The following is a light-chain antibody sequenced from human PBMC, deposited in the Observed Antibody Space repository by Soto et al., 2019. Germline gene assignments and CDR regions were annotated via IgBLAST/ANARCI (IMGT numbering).Light chain of an antibody. CDR3: QHWNDYSWT. Sequence: DIHMTQSPSTLSASVGDRVTITCRASQSISIWLAWYQQKPGKAPNHLIYKTSSLETGVPSRFSGSGSGTEFTLTISSLRPDDFATYYCQHWNDYSWTFGQGTKVEVK. J-gene: IGKJ1*01. CDR1: QSISIW. V-gene: IGKV1-5*03. CDR2: KTS.